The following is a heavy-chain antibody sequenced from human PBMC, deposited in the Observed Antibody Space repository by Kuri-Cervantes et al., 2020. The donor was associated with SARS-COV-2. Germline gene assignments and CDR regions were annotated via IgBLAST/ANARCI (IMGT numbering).Heavy chain of an antibody. Sequence: SETLSLTCTVSGGSISSTNYYWNWIRQPAGKGLEWIGYIYASGSTNYNPSLKSRVTISVDTSKNQFSLKLSSVTAADTAVYYCARGTKVATSEYYHYMDVWGKGTTVTVSS. CDR1: GGSISSTNYY. V-gene: IGHV4-61*10. CDR2: IYASGST. J-gene: IGHJ6*03. CDR3: ARGTKVATSEYYHYMDV. D-gene: IGHD5-12*01.